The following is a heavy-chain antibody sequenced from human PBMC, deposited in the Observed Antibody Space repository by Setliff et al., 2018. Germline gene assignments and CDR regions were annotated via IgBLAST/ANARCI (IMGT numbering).Heavy chain of an antibody. CDR1: GGSVNSGYDN. V-gene: IGHV4-61*09. CDR3: ARASSGWYSAYYYYMDV. Sequence: PSETLSLTCTVSGGSVNSGYDNWNWLRQPAGKGLEWIGHINRRGSTNFSPSLKSRVTISLDTSKNQLSLNLTSVTAADTAVCYCARASSGWYSAYYYYMDVWGKGTTVTVSS. CDR2: INRRGST. J-gene: IGHJ6*03. D-gene: IGHD6-19*01.